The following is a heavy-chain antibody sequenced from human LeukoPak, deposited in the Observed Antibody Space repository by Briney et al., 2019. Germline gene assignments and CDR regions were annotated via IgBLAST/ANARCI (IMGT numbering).Heavy chain of an antibody. Sequence: PGGSLRLSCAASGFIFNRYGIHWVRQAPGKGLEWVAFILYDGSNKYYADPVKGRFTISRDNSKNTLYLQMNSLRAEDTAVYYCARDTRYSSSWFYMDVWGKGTTVTVSS. CDR1: GFIFNRYG. J-gene: IGHJ6*03. V-gene: IGHV3-30*02. CDR3: ARDTRYSSSWFYMDV. D-gene: IGHD6-13*01. CDR2: ILYDGSNK.